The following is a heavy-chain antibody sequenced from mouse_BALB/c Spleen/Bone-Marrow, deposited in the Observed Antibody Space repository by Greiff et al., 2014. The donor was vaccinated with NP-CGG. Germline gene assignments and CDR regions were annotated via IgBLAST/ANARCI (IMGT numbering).Heavy chain of an antibody. CDR1: GFTFSDYY. V-gene: IGHV5-4*02. Sequence: DVQLVESGGGLVKPGGSLKLSCAVSGFTFSDYYMYWVRQTPEKRLEWVATISDGGSYTYYPDSVKGRFTISRDIAKNNLYLQMSSLKSEDTAMYYCARDRGVQGYAMDYWGQGTSVTVSS. D-gene: IGHD2-14*01. CDR2: ISDGGSYT. J-gene: IGHJ4*01. CDR3: ARDRGVQGYAMDY.